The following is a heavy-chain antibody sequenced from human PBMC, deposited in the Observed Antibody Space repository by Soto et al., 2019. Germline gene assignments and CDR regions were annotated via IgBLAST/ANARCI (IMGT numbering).Heavy chain of an antibody. CDR2: IRGSGSNT. V-gene: IGHV3-23*01. CDR3: AKYGAGVAARLFYFDY. J-gene: IGHJ4*02. Sequence: GGSLRLSCAASGFTFSTYGMSWVRQAPGKGLEWVSGIRGSGSNTYYANSVNGRFTISRDNSKNTLYLQMNSLRADDTAVYYCAKYGAGVAARLFYFDYWGQGTLVTVSS. D-gene: IGHD6-6*01. CDR1: GFTFSTYG.